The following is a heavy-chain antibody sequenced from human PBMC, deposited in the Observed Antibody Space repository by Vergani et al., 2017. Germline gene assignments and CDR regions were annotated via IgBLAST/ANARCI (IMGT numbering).Heavy chain of an antibody. D-gene: IGHD2-2*01. V-gene: IGHV3-73*02. CDR1: GFTFSGSA. Sequence: EVQLVESGGGLVQPGGSLQLSCAASGFTFSGSAMHWVRQASGKVLELVGRIRSKANSYATAYAASVKGRFTISRDDSKNTAYLQMNSLKTEDTAVYYCTRVGVVVPAAIYYYYMDVWGKGTTVTVSS. CDR2: IRSKANSYAT. J-gene: IGHJ6*03. CDR3: TRVGVVVPAAIYYYYMDV.